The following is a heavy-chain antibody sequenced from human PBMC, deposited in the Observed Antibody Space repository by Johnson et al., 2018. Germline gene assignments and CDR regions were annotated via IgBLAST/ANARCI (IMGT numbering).Heavy chain of an antibody. CDR3: AWGHPGNYYYYGMDV. CDR1: GGTFSSYA. J-gene: IGHJ6*02. Sequence: VQLVQSGAEVQKPGFSVEVFCTASGGTFSSYAISWVRQAPGQGLEWLGGIIPIFGPAHSAQKFQGRVTITADESTSTAYMERSSLRSEDTAVYYCAWGHPGNYYYYGMDVGGQGTTVTVSS. D-gene: IGHD3-16*01. V-gene: IGHV1-69*01. CDR2: IIPIFGPA.